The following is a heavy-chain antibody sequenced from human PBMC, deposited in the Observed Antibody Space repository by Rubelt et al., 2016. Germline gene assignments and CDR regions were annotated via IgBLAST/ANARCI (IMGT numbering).Heavy chain of an antibody. Sequence: QVQLVQSGAEVKKPGASVKVSCKASGYTFTSYGISWVRQAPGQGLEWMGWISAYNGNTNYAQKRQGRVTMTTDTSTGTAYMELRSLRADDTAVYYCARRDGYNWDDAFDIWGQGTMVTVSS. J-gene: IGHJ3*02. CDR2: ISAYNGNT. D-gene: IGHD5-24*01. CDR3: ARRDGYNWDDAFDI. CDR1: GYTFTSYG. V-gene: IGHV1-18*01.